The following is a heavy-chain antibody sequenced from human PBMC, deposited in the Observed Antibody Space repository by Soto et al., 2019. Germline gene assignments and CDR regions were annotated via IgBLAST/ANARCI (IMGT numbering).Heavy chain of an antibody. CDR1: GFTFSTYG. J-gene: IGHJ4*02. CDR2: IWYDGSNK. CDR3: GRDGALGDTAVVDS. D-gene: IGHD5-18*01. Sequence: QVKRVESGGGVVQPGKSLRLSCAASGFTFSTYGMHWVRQAPGKGLEWVAVIWYDGSNKYHGDSLKGRFTISRDNSKNTLYLQINNLRAEDTAVYYCGRDGALGDTAVVDSWGQGTLVTVSS. V-gene: IGHV3-33*01.